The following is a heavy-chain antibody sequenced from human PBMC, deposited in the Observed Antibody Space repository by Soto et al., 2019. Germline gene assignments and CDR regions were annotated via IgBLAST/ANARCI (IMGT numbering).Heavy chain of an antibody. CDR2: IIPIFGTA. V-gene: IGHV1-69*13. CDR1: GGTFSSYA. D-gene: IGHD6-19*01. CDR3: ARDLGVAGLDFDY. J-gene: IGHJ4*02. Sequence: SVKVSCKASGGTFSSYAISWVRQAPGQGLEWMGGIIPIFGTANYAQKFQGRVTITADESTSTAYIELSSLRSEDTAVYYCARDLGVAGLDFDYWGRGPLVGVSS.